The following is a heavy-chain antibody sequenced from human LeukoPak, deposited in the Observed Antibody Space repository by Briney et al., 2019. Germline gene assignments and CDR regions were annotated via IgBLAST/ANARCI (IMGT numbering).Heavy chain of an antibody. CDR1: GGSISSSSYY. CDR3: ARTQYSSSWSRDY. V-gene: IGHV4-39*07. CDR2: IYYSGST. J-gene: IGHJ4*02. D-gene: IGHD6-13*01. Sequence: SSETLSLTCTVSGGSISSSSYYWGWIRQPPGKGLEWIGSIYYSGSTYYNPSLKSRVTISVDTSKNQFSLKLSSVTAADTAVYYCARTQYSSSWSRDYWGQGTLVTVSS.